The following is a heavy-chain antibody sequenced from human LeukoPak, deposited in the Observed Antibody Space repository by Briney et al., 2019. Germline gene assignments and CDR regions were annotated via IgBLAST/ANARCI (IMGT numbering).Heavy chain of an antibody. CDR2: INPNSGGT. Sequence: ASVKVSCKASGYTFTGYYMHWVRQAPGHGLEWMGWINPNSGGTNYAQKFQGWVTMTRDTSISTAYMELSRLRSDDTAVYYCAREHYYDSSGYLPERAEFDYWGQGTLVTVSS. CDR1: GYTFTGYY. V-gene: IGHV1-2*04. D-gene: IGHD3-22*01. J-gene: IGHJ4*02. CDR3: AREHYYDSSGYLPERAEFDY.